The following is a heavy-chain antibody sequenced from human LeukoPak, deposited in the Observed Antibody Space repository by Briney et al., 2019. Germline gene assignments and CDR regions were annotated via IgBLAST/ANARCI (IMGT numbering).Heavy chain of an antibody. J-gene: IGHJ3*02. Sequence: ASVKVSCKASGGTFSSYAISWVRQAPGQGLEWMGIINPSGGSTSHAQKFQGRVTMTSDTSTSTVYMELSSLRSEDTAVYYCAGVPVGASWLDAFDIWGQGTMVTVSS. D-gene: IGHD1-26*01. CDR1: GGTFSSYA. CDR3: AGVPVGASWLDAFDI. CDR2: INPSGGST. V-gene: IGHV1-46*01.